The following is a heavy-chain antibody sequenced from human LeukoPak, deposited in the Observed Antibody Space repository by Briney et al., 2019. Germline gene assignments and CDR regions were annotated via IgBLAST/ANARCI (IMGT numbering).Heavy chain of an antibody. CDR3: ARGRYDFWSGYYI. Sequence: ASVKVSCKASGYTFTSYSISWVRQAPGQGLEWMGWMNPNSGNTGYAQKFQGRVTMTRNTSISTAYMELSSLRSEDTAVYYCARGRYDFWSGYYIWGQGTLVTVSS. V-gene: IGHV1-8*02. CDR2: MNPNSGNT. J-gene: IGHJ4*02. D-gene: IGHD3-3*01. CDR1: GYTFTSYS.